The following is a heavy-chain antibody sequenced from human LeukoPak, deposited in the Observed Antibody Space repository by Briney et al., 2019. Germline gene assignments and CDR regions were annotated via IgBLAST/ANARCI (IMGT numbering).Heavy chain of an antibody. Sequence: GGSLRLSCAASGFTFSSYWMSWVRQAPGKGLEWVANIKQDGSEKYYVDSVKGRFTISRDNAKNSLYLQMNSLRAEDTAVYYCARDLGHKVAGPFDYWGQGTLVTVSS. V-gene: IGHV3-7*01. CDR2: IKQDGSEK. J-gene: IGHJ4*02. CDR3: ARDLGHKVAGPFDY. D-gene: IGHD6-19*01. CDR1: GFTFSSYW.